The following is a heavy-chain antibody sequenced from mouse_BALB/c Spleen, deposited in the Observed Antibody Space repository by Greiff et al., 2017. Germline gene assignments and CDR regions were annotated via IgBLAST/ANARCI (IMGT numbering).Heavy chain of an antibody. D-gene: IGHD1-1*01. CDR1: GFTFSSYT. CDR2: ISNGGGST. V-gene: IGHV5-12-2*01. Sequence: EVKLVESGGGLVQPGGSLKLSCAASGFTFSSYTMSWVRQTPEKRLEWVAYISNGGGSTYYPDTVKGRFTISRDNAKNTLYLQMSSLKSEDTAMYYCAIRGYGSSSPYYYAMDYWGQGTSVTVSS. J-gene: IGHJ4*01. CDR3: AIRGYGSSSPYYYAMDY.